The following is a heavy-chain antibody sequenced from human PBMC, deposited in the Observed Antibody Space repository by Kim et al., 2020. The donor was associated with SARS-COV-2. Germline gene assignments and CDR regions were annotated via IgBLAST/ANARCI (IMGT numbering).Heavy chain of an antibody. J-gene: IGHJ3*01. CDR2: ITTNGRPT. CDR1: RFTFTSYR. CDR3: TKEVGGYGGSAFEH. D-gene: IGHD5-12*01. Sequence: GGSLRLSCAASRFTFTSYRMNWVRQGPAKGLVWVSPITTNGRPTYYADSVKGRFTISTDNAKNTLYLQMNSLRADDTAVYYCTKEVGGYGGSAFEHWGEG. V-gene: IGHV3-23*01.